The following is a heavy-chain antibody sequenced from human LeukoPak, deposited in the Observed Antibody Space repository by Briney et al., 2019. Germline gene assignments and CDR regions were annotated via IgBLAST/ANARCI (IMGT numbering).Heavy chain of an antibody. CDR1: GGSISSSYYY. Sequence: SETLSLTCTVSGGSISSSYYYWGWIRQPPGKGLEWIGSIYYSGSTYYNPSLKSRVTISVDTSKNQFSLKLRSVTAADTAVYYCARGVRYFDWLSQLNWFDPWGQGTLVTVSS. J-gene: IGHJ5*02. CDR3: ARGVRYFDWLSQLNWFDP. D-gene: IGHD3-9*01. CDR2: IYYSGST. V-gene: IGHV4-39*01.